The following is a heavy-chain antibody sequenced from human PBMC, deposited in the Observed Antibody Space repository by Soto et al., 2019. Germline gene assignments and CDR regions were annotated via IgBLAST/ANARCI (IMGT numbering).Heavy chain of an antibody. CDR2: ISGSGGST. CDR3: AKSPIFGSGSYSPDV. Sequence: GGSLRLSCAASGFTFSTYAMSWVRQAPGKGLDWVSAISGSGGSTYYADSVKGRFTISRDNSKNTLYLQMNSLRVEDTAVYYCAKSPIFGSGSYSPDVWGKGTTVTVSS. D-gene: IGHD3-10*01. V-gene: IGHV3-23*01. J-gene: IGHJ6*04. CDR1: GFTFSTYA.